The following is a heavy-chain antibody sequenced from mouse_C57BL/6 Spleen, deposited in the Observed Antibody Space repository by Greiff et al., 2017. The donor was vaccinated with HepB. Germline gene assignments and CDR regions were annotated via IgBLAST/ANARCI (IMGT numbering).Heavy chain of an antibody. CDR2: ISDGGSYT. Sequence: EVKLVESGGGLVKPGGSLKLSCAASGFTFSSYAMSWVRQTPEKRLEWVATISDGGSYTYYPDNVKGRFTISRDNAKNNLYLQMSHLKSEDTAMYYCARAGGTTVVASWYFDYWGQGTTLTVSS. J-gene: IGHJ2*01. CDR3: ARAGGTTVVASWYFDY. V-gene: IGHV5-4*03. D-gene: IGHD1-1*01. CDR1: GFTFSSYA.